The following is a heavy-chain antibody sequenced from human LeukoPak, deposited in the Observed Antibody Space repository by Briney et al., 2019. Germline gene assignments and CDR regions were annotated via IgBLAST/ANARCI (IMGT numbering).Heavy chain of an antibody. Sequence: PGGSLRLSCAASGMTFSHRWMHWVRQAPGKGLVWVSLIKNDGRTTIYADSVKGRFTISRDNGKSTLYLQMISLRAEDTGIYYCTTGPSYGYEWWGQGTVVTVSS. CDR1: GMTFSHRW. CDR3: TTGPSYGYEW. D-gene: IGHD3-16*01. V-gene: IGHV3-74*01. J-gene: IGHJ4*02. CDR2: IKNDGRTT.